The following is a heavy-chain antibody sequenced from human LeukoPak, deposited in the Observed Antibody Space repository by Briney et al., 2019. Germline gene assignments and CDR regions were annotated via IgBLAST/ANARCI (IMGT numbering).Heavy chain of an antibody. V-gene: IGHV4-39*01. J-gene: IGHJ2*01. CDR3: ERLRSHALFWFFDL. CDR1: GASISSNIYF. CDR2: IYYRGST. D-gene: IGHD3-10*01. Sequence: SETLSLTCNVSGASISSNIYFWVWIRQPPGKGLEWIGTIYYRGSTYYTPSLKSRVIMSVDTSKNQFSMILSSVTAADTAVYYCERLRSHALFWFFDLWGRGTLVTVSS.